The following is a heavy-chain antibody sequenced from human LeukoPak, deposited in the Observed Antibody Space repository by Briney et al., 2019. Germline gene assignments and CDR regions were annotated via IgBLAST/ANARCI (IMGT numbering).Heavy chain of an antibody. CDR1: GASFSGYY. Sequence: SESLSLTCAVYGASFSGYYSRSVRQPPGKGREWIGEINHSGSTNYNPSLKSRVTISVDTSKNQFSLKLSSVTAADTAVYYCASRAARLAAFDIWGQGTMVTVSS. CDR3: ASRAARLAAFDI. V-gene: IGHV4-34*01. D-gene: IGHD3-9*01. J-gene: IGHJ3*02. CDR2: INHSGST.